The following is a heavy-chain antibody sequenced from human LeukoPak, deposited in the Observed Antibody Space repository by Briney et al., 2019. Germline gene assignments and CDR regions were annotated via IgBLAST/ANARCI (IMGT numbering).Heavy chain of an antibody. CDR3: ASPSFPTVTMVYFQH. Sequence: PSETLSLTCAVSGYSISSGYYWGWIRQPPGKGLEWIGSIYHSGSTYYNPSLKSRVTISVDTSKNQFSLKLSSVTAADTAVYYCASPSFPTVTMVYFQHWAQGTLVTVSS. V-gene: IGHV4-38-2*01. CDR1: GYSISSGYY. D-gene: IGHD4-17*01. CDR2: IYHSGST. J-gene: IGHJ1*01.